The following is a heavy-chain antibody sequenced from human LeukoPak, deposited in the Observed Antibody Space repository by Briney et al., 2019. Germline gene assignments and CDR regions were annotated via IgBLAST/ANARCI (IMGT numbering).Heavy chain of an antibody. J-gene: IGHJ5*02. CDR2: IYHSGRT. CDR1: GFSISSGYY. V-gene: IGHV4-38-2*01. Sequence: SGTLSLTCAVSGFSISSGYYWGWIRQPPGKGLEWIGSIYHSGRTYYNPSLKSRVTISVDTSKKEFTLKLSPITAADTAVYYCARHTFGFDPWGQGTLVSVSS. CDR3: ARHTFGFDP. D-gene: IGHD2-2*02.